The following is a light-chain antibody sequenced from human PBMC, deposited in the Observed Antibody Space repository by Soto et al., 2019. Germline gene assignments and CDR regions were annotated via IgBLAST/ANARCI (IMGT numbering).Light chain of an antibody. Sequence: EIVLTQSPGTLSLSPGERATLSCRASQSVSSSYLAWYQQRPGQAPRLLIYDASYRATGIPDRFSGSGSGTDFTLTISRLEAEDFAVYYCQQYGTSSWTFGQGTKVDIK. J-gene: IGKJ1*01. CDR1: QSVSSSY. CDR3: QQYGTSSWT. V-gene: IGKV3-20*01. CDR2: DAS.